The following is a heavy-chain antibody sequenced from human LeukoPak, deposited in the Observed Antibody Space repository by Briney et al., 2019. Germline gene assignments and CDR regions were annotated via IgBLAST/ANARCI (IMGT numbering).Heavy chain of an antibody. J-gene: IGHJ4*02. V-gene: IGHV3-53*01. CDR2: IYNGDIT. D-gene: IGHD5-12*01. CDR3: AGGPAWLLFHY. CDR1: GFTVSSNY. Sequence: GGSLRLSCAASGFTVSSNYMTWVRQAPGKGLEWVSVIYNGDITNYADSVKGRFTISRDNSKNTLYLQMNSLRVDDTAVYYYAGGPAWLLFHYWGQGTLVTVSS.